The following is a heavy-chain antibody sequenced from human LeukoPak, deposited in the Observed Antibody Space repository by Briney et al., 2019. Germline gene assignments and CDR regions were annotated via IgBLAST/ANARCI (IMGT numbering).Heavy chain of an antibody. J-gene: IGHJ5*02. D-gene: IGHD6-19*01. CDR2: INPNSGGT. CDR1: GYTFTGYY. V-gene: IGHV1-2*02. CDR3: ARDNREQWLVIENWFDP. Sequence: ASVKVSCKASGYTFTGYYMHWVRQAPGQGLEWMGWINPNSGGTNYAQKFQGRVTMTRDTSISTAYMELSRLRSDDTAVYYCARDNREQWLVIENWFDPWGQGTLVTVSS.